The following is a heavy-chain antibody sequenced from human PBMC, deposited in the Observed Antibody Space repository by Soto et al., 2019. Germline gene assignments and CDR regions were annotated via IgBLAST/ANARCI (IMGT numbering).Heavy chain of an antibody. J-gene: IGHJ3*02. D-gene: IGHD6-25*01. Sequence: EVQLLESGGGLVQPGGSLSLSCAASGFTFSSYAMSWVRQAPGKGLEWVSAISGSGGSTYYADSVKGRFTISRDNSKKTLYLQINSLRAEDTAVYYCAEGQSGLADAFDICVQGTIVIFSS. CDR1: GFTFSSYA. CDR3: AEGQSGLADAFDI. CDR2: ISGSGGST. V-gene: IGHV3-23*01.